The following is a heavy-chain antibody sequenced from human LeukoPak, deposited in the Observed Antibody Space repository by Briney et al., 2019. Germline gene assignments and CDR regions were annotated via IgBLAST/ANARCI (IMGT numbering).Heavy chain of an antibody. Sequence: GGSLRPSCAASGFTFSDYYMSWIRQAPGKGLEWVSYISSSGSTIYYADSVKGRFTISRDNAKNSLYLQMNSLRAEDTAVYYCARDLNGSGKFEPNYYYYYGMDVWGQGTTVTVSS. J-gene: IGHJ6*02. CDR2: ISSSGSTI. CDR3: ARDLNGSGKFEPNYYYYYGMDV. D-gene: IGHD3-10*01. V-gene: IGHV3-11*01. CDR1: GFTFSDYY.